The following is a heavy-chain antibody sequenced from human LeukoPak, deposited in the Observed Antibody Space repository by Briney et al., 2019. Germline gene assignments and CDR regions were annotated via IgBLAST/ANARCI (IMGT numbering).Heavy chain of an antibody. CDR1: GYAFIRYH. Sequence: ASVKVSCKASGYAFIRYHIHWVRQAPGQGLEWMGVLKLYDGSTSHAQKFQGRVTMTSDTSTSTVYMELSSLRSEDTAVYYCASASYYYDSSGYPRTYYFDYWGQGTLVTVSS. D-gene: IGHD3-22*01. J-gene: IGHJ4*02. CDR2: LKLYDGST. V-gene: IGHV1-46*01. CDR3: ASASYYYDSSGYPRTYYFDY.